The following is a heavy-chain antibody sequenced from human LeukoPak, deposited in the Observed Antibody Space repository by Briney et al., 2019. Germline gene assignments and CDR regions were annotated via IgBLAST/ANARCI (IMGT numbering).Heavy chain of an antibody. V-gene: IGHV3-23*01. CDR1: GFTFSSYA. D-gene: IGHD6-13*01. CDR3: AKDGSSSWSPYYFDY. Sequence: GGSLRLSCAASGFTFSSYAMSWVRQAPGKGLEWVSAISGSGGSTYYADSVKGRFTISRDNFKNTLYLQMNSLRAEDTAVYYCAKDGSSSWSPYYFDYWGQGTLVTVSS. J-gene: IGHJ4*02. CDR2: ISGSGGST.